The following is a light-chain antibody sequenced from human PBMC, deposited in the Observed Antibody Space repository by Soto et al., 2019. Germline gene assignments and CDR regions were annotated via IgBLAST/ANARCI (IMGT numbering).Light chain of an antibody. CDR1: QSIRTY. J-gene: IGKJ2*03. CDR2: TAS. Sequence: DIQVTQSPSSLSASVGDRVTITCRASQSIRTYLNWYQQRPGKPPKLLMHTASSLQTGVPSRFSGGESGTDFTLTISSLQPEDFATYYCQHTYRTLDSFGQGTKLAI. CDR3: QHTYRTLDS. V-gene: IGKV1-39*01.